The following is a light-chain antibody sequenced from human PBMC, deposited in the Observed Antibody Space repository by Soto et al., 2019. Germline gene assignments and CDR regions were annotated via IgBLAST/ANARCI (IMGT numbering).Light chain of an antibody. CDR2: DAS. CDR1: QNINNY. J-gene: IGKJ1*01. Sequence: DIQMTQSPATLSASVGDRVTITCPASQNINNYLNWYQQKPGRAPKLLIYDASNLEAGVPSRFRGSGSGTDFTFTISRLQPEDIATYYCQQYENLPTFGQGTKVDIK. CDR3: QQYENLPT. V-gene: IGKV1-33*01.